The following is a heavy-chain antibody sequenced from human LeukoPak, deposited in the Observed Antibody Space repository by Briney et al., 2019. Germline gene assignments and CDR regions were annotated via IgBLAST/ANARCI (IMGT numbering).Heavy chain of an antibody. CDR2: IYSGGST. V-gene: IGHV3-66*01. Sequence: GGSLRLSCAASGFTVSSNYMSWVRQAPGKGLEWVSVIYSGGSTYYADSVKGRFTISRDNSKNTLYLQMNSLRAEDTAVDYCAREATGAAFDYWGQGTLVTVSS. D-gene: IGHD5-12*01. CDR3: AREATGAAFDY. CDR1: GFTVSSNY. J-gene: IGHJ4*02.